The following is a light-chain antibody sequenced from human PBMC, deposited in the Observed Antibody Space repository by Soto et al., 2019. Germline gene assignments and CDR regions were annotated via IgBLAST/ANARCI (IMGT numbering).Light chain of an antibody. CDR2: EVT. V-gene: IGLV2-14*01. CDR3: SSYTSSSLYV. J-gene: IGLJ1*01. CDR1: SSDVGGYNS. Sequence: QSALTQPASVSGSPGQSITISCTGTSSDVGGYNSVSWYQQHPGKAPKLMIYEVTNRPSGVSNRFSGSKSGNTASLTISGLLAEDEADYYCSSYTSSSLYVFGTGTKLTVL.